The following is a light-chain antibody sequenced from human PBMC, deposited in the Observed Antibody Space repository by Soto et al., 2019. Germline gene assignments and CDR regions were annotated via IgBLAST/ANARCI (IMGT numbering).Light chain of an antibody. V-gene: IGKV3-20*01. CDR2: DAS. Sequence: EIVMTQSPATLSVSPGERATLSCRASQFVSSRLAWYQQRPGQVPRLLIYDASSRATGIPDRFSGSGSGTDFTLTISRLEPEDFAVYYCQQYGSSPITFGQGTRLEI. CDR3: QQYGSSPIT. J-gene: IGKJ5*01. CDR1: QFVSSR.